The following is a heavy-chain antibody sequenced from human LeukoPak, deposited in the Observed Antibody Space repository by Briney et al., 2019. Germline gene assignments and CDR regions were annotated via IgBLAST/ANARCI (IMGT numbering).Heavy chain of an antibody. CDR3: ARPRGGSYAGLVGY. Sequence: ASVKVSCKASGYTFTSYYMHWVRQAPGQGLEWMGWINPNSGGTNYAQKFQGRVTMTRDTSISTAYMELSRLRSDDTAVYYCARPRGGSYAGLVGYWGQGTLVTVSS. CDR2: INPNSGGT. V-gene: IGHV1-2*02. CDR1: GYTFTSYY. D-gene: IGHD1-26*01. J-gene: IGHJ4*02.